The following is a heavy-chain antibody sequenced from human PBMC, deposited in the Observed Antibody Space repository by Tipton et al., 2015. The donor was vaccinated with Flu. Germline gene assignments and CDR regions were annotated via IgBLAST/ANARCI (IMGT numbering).Heavy chain of an antibody. CDR2: IYTHVNT. V-gene: IGHV4-61*02. D-gene: IGHD3-9*01. J-gene: IGHJ2*01. CDR3: AREPTYYDILTGYSRRVWYFDL. CDR1: GDSISSGSYY. Sequence: TLSLTCTVSGDSISSGSYYWSWIRQPAGKGLEWIGRIYTHVNTNYNPSLKSRVTIAVDTSKNHFSLKLTSVTAADTAVYYCAREPTYYDILTGYSRRVWYFDLWGRGTLVPVSS.